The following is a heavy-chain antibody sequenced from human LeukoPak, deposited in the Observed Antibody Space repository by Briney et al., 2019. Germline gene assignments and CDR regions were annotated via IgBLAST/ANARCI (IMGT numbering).Heavy chain of an antibody. CDR2: ISWNSGSI. Sequence: GRSLRLSCAASGFTFDDYAMHWVRQAPGKGLEWVSGISWNSGSIGYADSVKGRFTISRDNAKNSLYLQMNSLRAEHTAVYYCARDEMGAVAGSDAFDIWGQGTMVTVSS. CDR1: GFTFDDYA. V-gene: IGHV3-9*01. D-gene: IGHD6-19*01. CDR3: ARDEMGAVAGSDAFDI. J-gene: IGHJ3*02.